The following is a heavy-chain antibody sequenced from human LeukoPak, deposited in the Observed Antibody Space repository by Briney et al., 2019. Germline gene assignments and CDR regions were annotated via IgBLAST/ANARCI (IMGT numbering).Heavy chain of an antibody. Sequence: GSLRLSCAASGFTFSDYYMSWIRQAPGKGLEWIGSIYYSGSTYYNPSLKSRVTISVDTAKNQFSLKLSSVTAADTAVYYCARHLRSIAARNYFDYWGQGTLVTVSS. CDR3: ARHLRSIAARNYFDY. V-gene: IGHV4-39*01. CDR2: IYYSGST. D-gene: IGHD6-6*01. J-gene: IGHJ4*02. CDR1: GFTFSDYY.